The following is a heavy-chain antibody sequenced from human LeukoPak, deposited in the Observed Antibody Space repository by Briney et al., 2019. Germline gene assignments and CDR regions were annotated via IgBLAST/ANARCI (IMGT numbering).Heavy chain of an antibody. J-gene: IGHJ4*02. CDR2: INTDGSRT. CDR3: ARDRNFWSGFDY. Sequence: GSLRLSCAASGFTLSSFWMHRVRQAPGKGLVWVSRINTDGSRTGYADSVKGRFTISRDNAKNTLYLQMNSLRAEDTAVYYCARDRNFWSGFDYWGQGTLVTVSS. V-gene: IGHV3-74*01. CDR1: GFTLSSFW. D-gene: IGHD3-3*01.